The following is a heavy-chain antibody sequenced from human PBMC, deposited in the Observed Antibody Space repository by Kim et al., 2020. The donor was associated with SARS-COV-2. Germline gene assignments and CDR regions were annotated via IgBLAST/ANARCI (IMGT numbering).Heavy chain of an antibody. CDR2: IRSKAYGGTT. V-gene: IGHV3-49*04. J-gene: IGHJ3*02. CDR1: GFTFGDYA. CDR3: TRASRKVPMAFDI. Sequence: GGSLRLSCTASGFTFGDYAMSWVRQAPGKGLERVGFIRSKAYGGTTEYAASVKGRFTISRDDSKSIAYLQMNSLKTEDTAVYYCTRASRKVPMAFDIWGQGTMVTVSS.